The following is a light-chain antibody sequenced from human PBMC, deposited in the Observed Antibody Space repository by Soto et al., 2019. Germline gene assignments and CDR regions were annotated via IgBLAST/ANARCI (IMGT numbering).Light chain of an antibody. V-gene: IGKV1-5*01. CDR3: QQYKSYSWT. CDR1: QSISSW. J-gene: IGKJ1*01. Sequence: DIQMTQSPSTLSASVGDRVTITCRASQSISSWLAWYPQKPGKAPKLLIYDASRLESGVPARFSGSGSGTEFTLTISSLQPDDFATYYSQQYKSYSWTFGPGTKVEIK. CDR2: DAS.